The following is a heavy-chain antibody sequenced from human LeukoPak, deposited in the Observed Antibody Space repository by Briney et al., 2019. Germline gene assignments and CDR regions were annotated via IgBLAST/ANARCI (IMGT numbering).Heavy chain of an antibody. CDR1: GASIGGYY. Sequence: SETLSLTCSVSGASIGGYYWTWIRQPAGRGLEWIGRIYTTGSTKYNPSLKSRVIMSVDASKNQFSLKLTSVTAADTAVYYCARYRGGSGYHFDYWGQGTLVTVSS. V-gene: IGHV4-4*07. CDR3: ARYRGGSGYHFDY. CDR2: IYTTGST. J-gene: IGHJ4*02. D-gene: IGHD5-12*01.